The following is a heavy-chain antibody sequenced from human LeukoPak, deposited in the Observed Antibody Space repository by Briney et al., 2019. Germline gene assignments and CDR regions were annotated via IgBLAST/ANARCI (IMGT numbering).Heavy chain of an antibody. J-gene: IGHJ4*02. V-gene: IGHV1-69*05. Sequence: SVKVSCEASGGTFSSYAISWVRQAPGQGLEWMGGIIPIFGTANYAQKFQGRVTITTDESTSTAYMELSSLRSEDTAVCYCARRSVVGATDYFDYWGQGTLVTVSS. CDR2: IIPIFGTA. CDR1: GGTFSSYA. D-gene: IGHD1-26*01. CDR3: ARRSVVGATDYFDY.